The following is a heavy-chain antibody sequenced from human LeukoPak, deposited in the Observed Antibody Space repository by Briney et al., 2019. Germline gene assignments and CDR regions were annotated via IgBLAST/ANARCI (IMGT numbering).Heavy chain of an antibody. Sequence: GGSLRLSCAASGFTFSSYSMNWVRQAPGKGLEWVSSISSSSSYIYYADSVKGRFTISKDNAKNSLYLQMNSLRAEDTAVNYCARSTASSSWYEASFDYWGQGTLVTVSS. CDR2: ISSSSSYI. V-gene: IGHV3-21*01. J-gene: IGHJ4*02. D-gene: IGHD6-13*01. CDR3: ARSTASSSWYEASFDY. CDR1: GFTFSSYS.